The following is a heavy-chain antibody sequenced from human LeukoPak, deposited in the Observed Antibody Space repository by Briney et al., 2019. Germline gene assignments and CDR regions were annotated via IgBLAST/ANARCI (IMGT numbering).Heavy chain of an antibody. Sequence: GRSLRLSCASTRFPFSNCAMHWVRQAPGKGLEWVAVIANDGRDKHYADSVRGRFAISRDNSNSTLFLQMNSLRAEDTAVYYCARDRDIGAAVYYFYYWGQGTLVSVSS. CDR1: RFPFSNCA. CDR2: IANDGRDK. CDR3: ARDRDIGAAVYYFYY. J-gene: IGHJ4*02. V-gene: IGHV3-30*09. D-gene: IGHD6-13*01.